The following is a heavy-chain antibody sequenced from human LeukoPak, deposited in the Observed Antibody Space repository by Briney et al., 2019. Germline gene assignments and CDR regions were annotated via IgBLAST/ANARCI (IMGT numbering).Heavy chain of an antibody. CDR2: IYTSEST. J-gene: IGHJ4*02. CDR1: GGSMNNYY. V-gene: IGHV4-4*09. Sequence: PSETLSLTCTVSGGSMNNYYWSWIRQSPGMGLEWSGYIYTSESTNYNPSLKSRVTMSLDTSKNQFSLKLYSVTAADTAVYYCAIAPTGSGYDNFDYWGQGTLVTVSS. D-gene: IGHD5-12*01. CDR3: AIAPTGSGYDNFDY.